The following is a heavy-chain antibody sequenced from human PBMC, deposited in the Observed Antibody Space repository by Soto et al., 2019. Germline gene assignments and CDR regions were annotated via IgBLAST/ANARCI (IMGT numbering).Heavy chain of an antibody. V-gene: IGHV4-31*03. CDR3: ACFCSVGSCYSVRGGKDAFDI. CDR2: IYYSGST. CDR1: GGSISSGGYY. Sequence: SETLSLTCTVSGGSISSGGYYWSWIRQHPGKGLEWIGYIYYSGSTYYNPSLKSRVTISVDTSKNQFSLKLSSVTAADTAVYYCACFCSVGSCYSVRGGKDAFDIWGKGTMVTVSS. J-gene: IGHJ3*02. D-gene: IGHD2-15*01.